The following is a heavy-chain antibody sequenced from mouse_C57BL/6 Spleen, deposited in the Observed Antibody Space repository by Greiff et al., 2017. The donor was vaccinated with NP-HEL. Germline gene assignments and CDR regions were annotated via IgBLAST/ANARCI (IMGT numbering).Heavy chain of an antibody. Sequence: QVQLQQSGAELVMPGASVKLSCKASGYTFTSYWMHWVKQRPGQGLEWIGEIDPSDSYTNYNQKFKGKSTLTVDKSSSTAYMQLSSLTSEDSAVYYCARGYYSHYRNFDYWGQVTTLTVSS. D-gene: IGHD2-5*01. J-gene: IGHJ2*01. CDR1: GYTFTSYW. CDR3: ARGYYSHYRNFDY. CDR2: IDPSDSYT. V-gene: IGHV1-69*01.